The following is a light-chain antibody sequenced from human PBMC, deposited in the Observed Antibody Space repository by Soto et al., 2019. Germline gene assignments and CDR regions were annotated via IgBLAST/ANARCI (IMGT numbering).Light chain of an antibody. J-gene: IGKJ2*01. Sequence: DIPMTQSPSTLSASVGDRVTITCRASQSISSWLAWYQQKPGKAPKLLIYDASSLEGGVPSRFSGSRSGTEFTLTISSLQPDDFATYYCQQYITYPMYTFGQGTKLEIK. CDR2: DAS. V-gene: IGKV1-5*01. CDR3: QQYITYPMYT. CDR1: QSISSW.